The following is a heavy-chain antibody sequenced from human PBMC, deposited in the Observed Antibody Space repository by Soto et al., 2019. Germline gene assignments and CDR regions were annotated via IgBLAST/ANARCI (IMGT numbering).Heavy chain of an antibody. CDR2: ISAYNGNT. CDR3: ARDPSYSSSWFDFDY. D-gene: IGHD6-13*01. CDR1: GYTFTSYG. Sequence: QVQLVQSGGEVKKPGASVKVSCKASGYTFTSYGISWVRQAPGQGLEWMGWISAYNGNTNYAQKLQGRVTMTTDTATSTAYMELRSLRSDDTAVYYCARDPSYSSSWFDFDYWGQGTLVTVSS. V-gene: IGHV1-18*01. J-gene: IGHJ4*02.